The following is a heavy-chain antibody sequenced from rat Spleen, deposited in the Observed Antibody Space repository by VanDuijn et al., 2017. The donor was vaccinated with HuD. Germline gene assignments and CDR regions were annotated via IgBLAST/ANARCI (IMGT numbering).Heavy chain of an antibody. Sequence: EVQLKESGPGLVQPSQTLSLTCTVSGFSLTAYSVHWVRQPPGKGLEWMGVMWSGGSTAYNSALKSRLSISRDTSKSQVFLKMNSLQTEDTAIYYCTRDRRYNNYVMDAWGQGASVTVSS. V-gene: IGHV2S63*01. CDR2: MWSGGST. J-gene: IGHJ4*01. D-gene: IGHD1-10*01. CDR3: TRDRRYNNYVMDA. CDR1: GFSLTAYS.